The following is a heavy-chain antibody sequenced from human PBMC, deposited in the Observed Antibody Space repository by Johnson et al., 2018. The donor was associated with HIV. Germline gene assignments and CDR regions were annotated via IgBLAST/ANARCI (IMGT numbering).Heavy chain of an antibody. CDR2: ISYDGSNK. J-gene: IGHJ3*02. V-gene: IGHV3-30-3*01. CDR3: ATGSPTVTTNAFDI. CDR1: GFTFSTYA. Sequence: QVQLVESGGGVVQPGRSLRLSCAASGFTFSTYAIHWVRQAPGKGLEWVALISYDGSNKYYADSVRGRFTISRANSKNTLYLQMNSLRAEDTAVYYCATGSPTVTTNAFDIWGQGTMVTVSS. D-gene: IGHD4-17*01.